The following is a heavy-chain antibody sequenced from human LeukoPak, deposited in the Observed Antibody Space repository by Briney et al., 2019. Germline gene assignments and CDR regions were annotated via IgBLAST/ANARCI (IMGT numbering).Heavy chain of an antibody. D-gene: IGHD6-13*01. CDR1: GFTFSSYG. CDR2: ISYDGSNK. CDR3: AKDIAAAGTFPGY. V-gene: IGHV3-30*18. Sequence: PGGSLRLSCAASGFTFSSYGMHWARQAPGKGLEWVAVISYDGSNKYYADSVKGRFTISRDNSKNTLYLQMNSLRAEDTAVYYCAKDIAAAGTFPGYWGQGTLVTVSS. J-gene: IGHJ4*02.